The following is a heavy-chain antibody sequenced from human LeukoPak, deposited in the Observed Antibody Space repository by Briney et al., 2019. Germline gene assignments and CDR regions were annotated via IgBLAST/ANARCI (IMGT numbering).Heavy chain of an antibody. CDR2: ISYDGSNK. D-gene: IGHD5-18*01. CDR1: GFTFSSYA. CDR3: ARDVDTAMTFDY. J-gene: IGHJ4*02. V-gene: IGHV3-30-3*01. Sequence: GGSLRLSCAASGFTFSSYAMHWVRQAPGKGLEWVAVISYDGSNKYYADSVKGRFTISRDNSKNTLYLQMNSLRAEDTAVYYCARDVDTAMTFDYWGQGTLVTASS.